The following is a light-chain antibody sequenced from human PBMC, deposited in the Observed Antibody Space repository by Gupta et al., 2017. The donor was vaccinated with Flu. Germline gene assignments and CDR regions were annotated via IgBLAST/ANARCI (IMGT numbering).Light chain of an antibody. CDR1: QSVSNN. V-gene: IGKV3-15*01. Sequence: ERVTLSCTASQSVSNNVAWYQQKPGQAPRLLIYDASTRATGLPARFSGSGSRTEFTLTISSLQSEDSALYYCQQYNRWPPATFGQGTKVEIK. J-gene: IGKJ1*01. CDR2: DAS. CDR3: QQYNRWPPAT.